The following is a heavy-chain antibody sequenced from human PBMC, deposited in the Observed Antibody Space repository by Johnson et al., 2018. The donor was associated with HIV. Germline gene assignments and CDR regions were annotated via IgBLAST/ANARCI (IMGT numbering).Heavy chain of an antibody. Sequence: EQLVESGGGLVQPGGSLRLSCAASGLTISDNYMSWVRQAPGKGLEWMANINQDGSEKYYVGSLEGRFTISRDNAKNSLYLQMNSLRPDDTAVYYCARDRGGSSYSWVAFDIWGQGTMVTVSS. D-gene: IGHD5-18*01. J-gene: IGHJ3*02. CDR3: ARDRGGSSYSWVAFDI. CDR2: INQDGSEK. V-gene: IGHV3-7*03. CDR1: GLTISDNY.